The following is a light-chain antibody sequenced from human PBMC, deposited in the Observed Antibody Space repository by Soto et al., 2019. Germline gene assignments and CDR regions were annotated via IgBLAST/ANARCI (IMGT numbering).Light chain of an antibody. V-gene: IGKV3-20*01. CDR3: QQYGSSPYT. Sequence: EIVLTQSPGTLSLSPGERATLSCRASQSFSSSYLAWYQQKPGQAPRLLIYGASSRATGIPERFSGSGSGTDFTLTISRLEPEEFAVYYCQQYGSSPYTFGQVTKLEIK. J-gene: IGKJ2*01. CDR1: QSFSSSY. CDR2: GAS.